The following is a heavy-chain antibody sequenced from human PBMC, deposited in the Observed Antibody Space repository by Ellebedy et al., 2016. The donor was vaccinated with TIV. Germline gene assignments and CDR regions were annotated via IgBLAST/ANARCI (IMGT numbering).Heavy chain of an antibody. J-gene: IGHJ4*02. V-gene: IGHV4-61*01. Sequence: SETLSLXXTVSGGSVSSGSYYWSWIRQPPGKGLEWIGYVYYSGSTNYNPSLKSRVTISLDSSKNQFSLQLKSVTAADTAVYYCARHWHHNSRADSWGQGIPVTVSS. CDR3: ARHWHHNSRADS. CDR1: GGSVSSGSYY. D-gene: IGHD2/OR15-2a*01. CDR2: VYYSGST.